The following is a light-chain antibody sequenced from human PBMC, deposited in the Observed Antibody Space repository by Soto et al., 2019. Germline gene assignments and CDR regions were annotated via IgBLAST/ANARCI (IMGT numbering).Light chain of an antibody. J-gene: IGKJ5*01. Sequence: IRLTQSPATLYVSPGERATLSCRASQSVSSNLAWHQQRPGPAPRLLIYGASTRATGVPARFSGGGSGTEFTLTITSLQSEDFAVYWCQQYNNWPLTFGPGTRLEIK. CDR3: QQYNNWPLT. CDR2: GAS. V-gene: IGKV3D-15*01. CDR1: QSVSSN.